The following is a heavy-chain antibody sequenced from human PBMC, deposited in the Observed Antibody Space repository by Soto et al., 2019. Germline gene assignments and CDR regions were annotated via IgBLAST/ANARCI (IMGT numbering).Heavy chain of an antibody. CDR3: ARDGSITGTEGMDV. CDR1: GYTFTSYD. CDR2: MNPNSGNT. J-gene: IGHJ6*02. Sequence: ASVKVSCKASGYTFTSYDINCVRQATGQGLEWMGWMNPNSGNTGYAQKFQGRVTMTRNTSISTAYMELSSLRSEDTAVYYCARDGSITGTEGMDVWGQGTTVTVSS. D-gene: IGHD1-20*01. V-gene: IGHV1-8*01.